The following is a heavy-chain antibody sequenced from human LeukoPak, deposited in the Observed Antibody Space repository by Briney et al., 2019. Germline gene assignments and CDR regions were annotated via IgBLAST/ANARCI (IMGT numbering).Heavy chain of an antibody. V-gene: IGHV3-74*01. J-gene: IGHJ3*02. CDR1: GFTFSSYW. CDR3: ARTAPGHAFDI. CDR2: INTDGSST. Sequence: PGGSLRLSCAASGFTFSSYWMHWVRHAPGKGLVWVSRINTDGSSTNYADSVRGRFTISRDNAKNTLYLQMNSLRAEDTAVYYCARTAPGHAFDIWGQGTMVTVSS.